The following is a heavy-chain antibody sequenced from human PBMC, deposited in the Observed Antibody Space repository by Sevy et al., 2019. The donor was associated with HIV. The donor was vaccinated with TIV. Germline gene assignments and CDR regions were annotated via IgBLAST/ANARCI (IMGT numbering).Heavy chain of an antibody. D-gene: IGHD5-18*01. J-gene: IGHJ5*01. CDR3: ARAPSPPIQIWPNFDS. CDR1: GYTFIGYY. V-gene: IGHV1-2*02. CDR2: INPNRGGT. Sequence: ASVKVSCKAAGYTFIGYYMHWVRQAPGQGLEWMGWINPNRGGTNYAQKFQGRVTLTSDTYISTGYMELSRLRSDDTAVYYRARAPSPPIQIWPNFDSWGQGTLVTVS.